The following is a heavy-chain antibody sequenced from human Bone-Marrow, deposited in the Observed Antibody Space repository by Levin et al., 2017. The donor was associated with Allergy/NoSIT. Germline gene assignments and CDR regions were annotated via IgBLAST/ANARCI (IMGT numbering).Heavy chain of an antibody. Sequence: SSETLSLTCTVSGGSIDSGAYYWSWIRQHPGKGLEWIGYIYYSGSTYYNPSLKSRVTISLDTSKNQFTLEVSSVTAADTAVYYCARGRDSSSWYSLLWFDPWGQGTLVTVSS. V-gene: IGHV4-31*03. J-gene: IGHJ5*02. CDR2: IYYSGST. CDR3: ARGRDSSSWYSLLWFDP. CDR1: GGSIDSGAYY. D-gene: IGHD6-13*01.